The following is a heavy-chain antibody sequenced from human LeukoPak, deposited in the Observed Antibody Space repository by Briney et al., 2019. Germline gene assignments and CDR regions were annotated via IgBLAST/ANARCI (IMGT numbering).Heavy chain of an antibody. J-gene: IGHJ6*03. V-gene: IGHV3-64*01. CDR3: ARDMTYCSGGSCYTYYYYYMDV. D-gene: IGHD2-15*01. CDR1: GFTFSSYA. Sequence: GGSLRLSCAASGFTFSSYAMHWVRQAPGQGLEYVSAISSSGDSTYYANSVKGRFTMSRDNSKNTLYLQMGSLRAEDMAVYYCARDMTYCSGGSCYTYYYYYMDVWGTGTTVTVSS. CDR2: ISSSGDST.